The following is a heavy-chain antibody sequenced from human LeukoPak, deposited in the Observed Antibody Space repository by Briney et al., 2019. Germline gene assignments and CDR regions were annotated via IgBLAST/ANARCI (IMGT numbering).Heavy chain of an antibody. CDR3: VREYSSSSGRAFDM. Sequence: GGSLRLSCAASGFTFSSYWMHWVRQAPGEGLVWVSRISTDGSSTNSADSGKGRLTISRDNAKNTLYLQMNSLRAEDTAVYYCVREYSSSSGRAFDMWGQGTMVTVSP. D-gene: IGHD6-6*01. J-gene: IGHJ3*02. CDR2: ISTDGSST. CDR1: GFTFSSYW. V-gene: IGHV3-74*01.